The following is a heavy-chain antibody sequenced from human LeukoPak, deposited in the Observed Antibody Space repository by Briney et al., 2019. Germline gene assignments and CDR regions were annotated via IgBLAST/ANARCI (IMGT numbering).Heavy chain of an antibody. V-gene: IGHV3-23*01. CDR1: GFTFSSYA. D-gene: IGHD5-12*01. CDR3: AKDMQTWPRFPDY. Sequence: GGSLRLSCAASGFTFSSYAMSWVRQAPGKGLEWVSVISASGGRTSYADSVKGRFTVSRDNSKNTLYPQMNGLRVEDTAVYYCAKDMQTWPRFPDYWGQGTLVTVSS. J-gene: IGHJ4*02. CDR2: ISASGGRT.